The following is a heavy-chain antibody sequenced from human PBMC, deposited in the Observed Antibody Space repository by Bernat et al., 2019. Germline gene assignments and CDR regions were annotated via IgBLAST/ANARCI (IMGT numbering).Heavy chain of an antibody. J-gene: IGHJ3*02. CDR2: ISGSGINT. CDR3: ARDKRVNIATPDGSFDI. CDR1: GFTFSSYA. D-gene: IGHD5-12*01. Sequence: VQLVESGGGLVQPGGSLRLSCAASGFTFSSYAMSWVRQAPGKGLEWVSHISGSGINTYYADSVKGRFTIFRDKAKNTLSLHLNSLRAEDTAIYHCARDKRVNIATPDGSFDIWGQGTTVIVS. V-gene: IGHV3-23*04.